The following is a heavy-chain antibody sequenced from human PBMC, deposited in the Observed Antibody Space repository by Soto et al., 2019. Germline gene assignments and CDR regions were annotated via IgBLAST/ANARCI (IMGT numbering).Heavy chain of an antibody. CDR1: GFTFSSYS. CDR3: ARDSTYYDFWSGYSGYDYYYYYMDV. V-gene: IGHV3-21*01. J-gene: IGHJ6*03. D-gene: IGHD3-3*01. CDR2: ISSSGSYI. Sequence: GGSLRLSCAASGFTFSSYSMNWVRQAPGKGLEWVSSISSSGSYIYYADSVKGRFTISRDNAKNSLYLQMNSLRAEDTAVYYCARDSTYYDFWSGYSGYDYYYYYMDVWGKGTTVTVSS.